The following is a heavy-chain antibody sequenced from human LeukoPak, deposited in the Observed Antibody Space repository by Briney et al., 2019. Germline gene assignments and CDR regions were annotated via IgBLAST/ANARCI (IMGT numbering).Heavy chain of an antibody. CDR2: ISGSGGST. Sequence: GGSLRLSCAASGFTFSNYAMRWVRQAPGKGLEWVSGISGSGGSTYYADSVKGRFTISRDNSKNTLYLQMNSLRAEDTAVYYCAKASAMIVVVSKHFDYWGQGTLVTVSS. CDR1: GFTFSNYA. J-gene: IGHJ4*02. V-gene: IGHV3-23*01. D-gene: IGHD3-22*01. CDR3: AKASAMIVVVSKHFDY.